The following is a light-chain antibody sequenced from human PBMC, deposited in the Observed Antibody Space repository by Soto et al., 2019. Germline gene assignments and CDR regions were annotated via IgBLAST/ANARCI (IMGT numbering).Light chain of an antibody. CDR1: QSVSSSY. CDR2: GAS. Sequence: EIVLTQSPGTLSLSPGERATLSCRASQSVSSSYLAWYQQKPGQAPRLLIYGASSRATGIPDRFSGNGSGTDFTLTISRLEPEDFAVYYCQQYGSSTGYTFGQGTKLEIK. CDR3: QQYGSSTGYT. J-gene: IGKJ2*01. V-gene: IGKV3-20*01.